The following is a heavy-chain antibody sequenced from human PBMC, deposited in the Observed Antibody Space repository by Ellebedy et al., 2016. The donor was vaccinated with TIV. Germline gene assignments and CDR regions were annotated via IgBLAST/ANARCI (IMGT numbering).Heavy chain of an antibody. J-gene: IGHJ3*01. CDR1: GGSVSSSSYY. CDR3: ARDKVDPDDYVWGSFRYHLYGLDF. Sequence: MPSETLSLTCTVPGGSVSSSSYYWGWIRQPPGKGLEWIGTIYYSGTTYYNPSLKSRVTISIDTSKNQFSLKLRSVTAADTAVYYCARDKVDPDDYVWGSFRYHLYGLDFWGQGKMVTVSS. CDR2: IYYSGTT. V-gene: IGHV4-39*07. D-gene: IGHD3-16*02.